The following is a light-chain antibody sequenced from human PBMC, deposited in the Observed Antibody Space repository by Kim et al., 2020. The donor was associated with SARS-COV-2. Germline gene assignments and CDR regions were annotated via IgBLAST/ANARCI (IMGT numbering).Light chain of an antibody. V-gene: IGKV3-20*01. CDR2: GAF. CDR3: QQYGSSPPYT. CDR1: QSVSTSY. J-gene: IGKJ2*01. Sequence: SPGEIATLSGRSSQSVSTSYLAWYQQKPGQAPRLLIYGAFRRATGIPDRFNGSGSGTDFTLTISRLEPEDFAVYYCQQYGSSPPYTFGQGTKLEI.